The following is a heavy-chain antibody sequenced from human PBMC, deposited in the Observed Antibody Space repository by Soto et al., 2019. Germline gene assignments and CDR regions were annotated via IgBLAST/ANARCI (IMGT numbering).Heavy chain of an antibody. Sequence: ETLSLTCTVSGGSISSYYWSWIRQPAGKGLEWIGRIYTSGSTNYNPSLKSRVTMSVDTSKNQFSLKLSSVTAADTAVYYCARNHYYDSSGYYTTAFDIWGQGTMVTVSS. CDR2: IYTSGST. D-gene: IGHD3-22*01. CDR3: ARNHYYDSSGYYTTAFDI. V-gene: IGHV4-4*07. J-gene: IGHJ3*02. CDR1: GGSISSYY.